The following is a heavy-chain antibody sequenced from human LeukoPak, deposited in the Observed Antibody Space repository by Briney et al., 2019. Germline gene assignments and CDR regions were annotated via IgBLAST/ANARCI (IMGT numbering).Heavy chain of an antibody. CDR1: GYTFTSYA. CDR2: ISAYNGNT. V-gene: IGHV1-18*01. J-gene: IGHJ4*02. D-gene: IGHD3-3*01. Sequence: ASVKVSCKASGYTFTSYAMHWVRQAPGQRLEWMGWISAYNGNTNYAQKLQGRVTMTTDTSTSTAYTELRSLRSDDTAVYYCARGSNDDFWSGYSNWGQGTLVTVSS. CDR3: ARGSNDDFWSGYSN.